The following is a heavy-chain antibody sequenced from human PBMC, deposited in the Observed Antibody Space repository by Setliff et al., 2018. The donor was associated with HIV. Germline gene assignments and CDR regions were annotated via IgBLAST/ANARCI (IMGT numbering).Heavy chain of an antibody. CDR2: MSFSGNT. Sequence: SETLSLTCTVSGGSISSSSHYWGWIRQPPGKGLEWIGSMSFSGNTYNNPSLKSRVTISVDTSKNQFSLKLSSVTAADTAVYYCARDDYGDYTVFDIWG. CDR3: ARDDYGDYTVFDI. V-gene: IGHV4-39*07. D-gene: IGHD4-17*01. J-gene: IGHJ3*02. CDR1: GGSISSSSHY.